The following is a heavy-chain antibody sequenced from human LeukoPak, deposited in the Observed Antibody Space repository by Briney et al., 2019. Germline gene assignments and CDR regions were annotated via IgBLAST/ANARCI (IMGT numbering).Heavy chain of an antibody. CDR2: NYYSGST. D-gene: IGHD6-6*01. CDR3: AMRHSSSSPRY. Sequence: PSETLSLTCTVSGGSISGSCYYWGWIRQPPGKGLEWIGSNYYSGSTYYNPSLKSRVTISVDTSRNQFSLKLSSVTAADTAVYYCAMRHSSSSPRYWGQGTLVTVSS. J-gene: IGHJ4*02. CDR1: GGSISGSCYY. V-gene: IGHV4-39*01.